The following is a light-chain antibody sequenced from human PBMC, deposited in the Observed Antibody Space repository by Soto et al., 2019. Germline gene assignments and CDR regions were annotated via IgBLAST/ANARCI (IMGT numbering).Light chain of an antibody. CDR1: SSDVGGYNY. CDR2: DVS. J-gene: IGLJ1*01. Sequence: QSALTQPASVSRSPGQSITISCTGTSSDVGGYNYVSWYQQHPGKAPKLMIYDVSNRPSGVSIRFSGSKSGNTASLTISGLQAEDEADYYCSSYTSSSSDVFGTGTKLTVL. V-gene: IGLV2-14*01. CDR3: SSYTSSSSDV.